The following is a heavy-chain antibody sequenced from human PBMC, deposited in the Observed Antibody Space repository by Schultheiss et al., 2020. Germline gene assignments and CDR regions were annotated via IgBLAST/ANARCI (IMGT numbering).Heavy chain of an antibody. J-gene: IGHJ6*02. D-gene: IGHD1-14*01. Sequence: KVSCKASGYTFTGKFIHWVRQAPGQGLEWMGYINSNSGGTNYAQKFQGRVTMTRDTSISTAYMELRSLRSDDTAVYYCARDDPGGVDVWGQGTTGTVSS. V-gene: IGHV1-2*02. CDR2: INSNSGGT. CDR1: GYTFTGKF. CDR3: ARDDPGGVDV.